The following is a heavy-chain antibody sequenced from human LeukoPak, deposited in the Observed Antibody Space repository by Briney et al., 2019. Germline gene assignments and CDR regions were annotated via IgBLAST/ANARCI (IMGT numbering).Heavy chain of an antibody. V-gene: IGHV3-30*04. D-gene: IGHD2-2*01. CDR2: ISYDGSNK. CDR1: GFTLSSYA. J-gene: IGHJ4*02. Sequence: PGGSLRLSCAASGFTLSSYAMHWVRQAPGKGLEWVAVISYDGSNKYYADSVKGRFTISRDNSKNTLYLQMNSLRAEDTAVYYCARGANVVVRASDYFDYWGQGTLVTVSS. CDR3: ARGANVVVRASDYFDY.